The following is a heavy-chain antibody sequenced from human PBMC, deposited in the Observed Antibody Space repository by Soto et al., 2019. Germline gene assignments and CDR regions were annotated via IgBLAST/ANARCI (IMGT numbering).Heavy chain of an antibody. V-gene: IGHV4-30-4*01. CDR3: VRSRQMESGNDYGLDV. CDR1: GVSLNTADTW. J-gene: IGHJ6*02. D-gene: IGHD1-1*01. Sequence: QVQLQESGSGLVKPSQSLSLTCTVSGVSLNTADTWWSWIRQSPGKGLELIGYYHSGGSTYYDAFCRRRVIISADTFNIQFSLKLSSVTVADTVVYFCVRSRQMESGNDYGLDVWGQGTTVSVSS. CDR2: YHSGGST.